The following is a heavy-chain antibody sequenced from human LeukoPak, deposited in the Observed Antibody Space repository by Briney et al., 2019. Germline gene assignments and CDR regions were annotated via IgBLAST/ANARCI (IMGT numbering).Heavy chain of an antibody. V-gene: IGHV3-23*01. J-gene: IGHJ4*02. Sequence: GGSLRLSCAASGFTFSSYGMSWVRQAPGKGLEGVSAISGSGGSTYYVDSVKGRFTTSRDNSKNTLYLQMNSLRAEDTAVYYCARDLNDFDYWGQGTLVTVSS. CDR3: ARDLNDFDY. CDR2: ISGSGGST. CDR1: GFTFSSYG.